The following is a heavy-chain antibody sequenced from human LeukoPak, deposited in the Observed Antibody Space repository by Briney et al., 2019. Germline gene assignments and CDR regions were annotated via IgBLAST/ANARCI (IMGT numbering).Heavy chain of an antibody. D-gene: IGHD2-15*01. CDR1: GFTFDDYP. V-gene: IGHV3-43D*03. J-gene: IGHJ4*02. CDR3: VKPRTFCTGDSCYFRGFER. Sequence: GESLRLSCAASGFTFDDYPMHWLPEVPGEGLECVSLISWDGGSSYYGDSVKGRFTISRDNTRNFLYLQMNSLRSEDTALYYCVKPRTFCTGDSCYFRGFERWGQGTPVTVSS. CDR2: ISWDGGSS.